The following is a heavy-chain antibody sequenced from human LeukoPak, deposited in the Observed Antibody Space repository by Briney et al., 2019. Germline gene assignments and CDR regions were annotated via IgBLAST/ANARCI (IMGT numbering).Heavy chain of an antibody. CDR3: ARDLKAPVQMGIAAAGSWFDP. D-gene: IGHD6-13*01. CDR2: IYYSGST. CDR1: GGSISSYY. Sequence: PSETLSLTCTVSGGSISSYYWSWIRQPPGKGLEWIGYIYYSGSTNYNPSLKSRVTISVDTSKNQFSLKLTSVTAADTAVYYCARDLKAPVQMGIAAAGSWFDPWGQGTLVTVSS. V-gene: IGHV4-59*01. J-gene: IGHJ5*02.